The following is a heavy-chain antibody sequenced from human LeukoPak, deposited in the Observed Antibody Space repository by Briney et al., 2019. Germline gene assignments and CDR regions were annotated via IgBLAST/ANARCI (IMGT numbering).Heavy chain of an antibody. J-gene: IGHJ6*03. Sequence: TGGSLRLSCAASGFTFSSYAMHWVRQAPGKGLEYVSAISSNGGSTYYANSVKGRFTISRDNAKNSLYLQMNSLRAEDTAVYYCARDFPAYYGSGSYYYYYMDVWGKGTTVTVSS. CDR2: ISSNGGST. D-gene: IGHD3-10*01. CDR3: ARDFPAYYGSGSYYYYYMDV. V-gene: IGHV3-64*01. CDR1: GFTFSSYA.